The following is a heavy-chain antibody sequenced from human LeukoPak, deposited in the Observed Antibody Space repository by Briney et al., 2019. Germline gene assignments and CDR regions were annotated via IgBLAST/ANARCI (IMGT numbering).Heavy chain of an antibody. D-gene: IGHD3-16*01. CDR1: GGSISSYY. Sequence: SETLSLTCTVSGGSISSYYWSWIRQPPGKGLEWIGYIYSSGSTNYNPSLKSRVTISVDTSKNQFALKLSSVTAADAAVYYGARQGVSEFDYWGQGTLVTVSS. CDR2: IYSSGST. J-gene: IGHJ4*02. CDR3: ARQGVSEFDY. V-gene: IGHV4-59*08.